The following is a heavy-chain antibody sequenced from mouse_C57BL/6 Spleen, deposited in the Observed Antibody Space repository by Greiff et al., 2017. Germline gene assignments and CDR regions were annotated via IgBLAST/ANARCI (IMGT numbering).Heavy chain of an antibody. Sequence: QVQLQQSGPELVKPGASVKLSCKASGYTFTSYDINWVKQRPGQGLEWIGWIYPRDGSTKYNEKFKGKATLTVDTSSSTAYMEIHSLTSEDSAVYFCARNYDYDEGSYYFDYWGQGTTLTVSS. J-gene: IGHJ2*01. D-gene: IGHD2-4*01. CDR2: IYPRDGST. V-gene: IGHV1-85*01. CDR1: GYTFTSYD. CDR3: ARNYDYDEGSYYFDY.